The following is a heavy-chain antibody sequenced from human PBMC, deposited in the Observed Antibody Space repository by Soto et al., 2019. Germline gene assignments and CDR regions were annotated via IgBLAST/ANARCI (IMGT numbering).Heavy chain of an antibody. J-gene: IGHJ6*02. D-gene: IGHD6-6*01. CDR1: GDSISNYC. Sequence: SETLSLTCPVAGDSISNYCWISIRQPPGKGLEWIGYIYNSGTTNSNPSLKSRVTMSEDTSKNQFSLKLTSVTAADTAVYYYARDRRFYYGLDVWGPGATVTVSS. V-gene: IGHV4-59*01. CDR2: IYNSGTT. CDR3: ARDRRFYYGLDV.